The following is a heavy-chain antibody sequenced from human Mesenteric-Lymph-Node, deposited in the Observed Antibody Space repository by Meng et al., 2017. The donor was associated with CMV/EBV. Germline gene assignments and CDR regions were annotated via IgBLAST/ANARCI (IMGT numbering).Heavy chain of an antibody. CDR2: IWYDGSNK. J-gene: IGHJ4*02. CDR3: AKVRDNWNYFFDY. CDR1: GFTFSSHG. V-gene: IGHV3-30*02. Sequence: GGSLRLSCAASGFTFSSHGMHWVRQAPGKGLEWVAVIWYDGSNKYYADSVKGRFSISRDNSKNTLHLQLSSLRVEDTAVYYCAKVRDNWNYFFDYWGQGALVTVSS. D-gene: IGHD1-7*01.